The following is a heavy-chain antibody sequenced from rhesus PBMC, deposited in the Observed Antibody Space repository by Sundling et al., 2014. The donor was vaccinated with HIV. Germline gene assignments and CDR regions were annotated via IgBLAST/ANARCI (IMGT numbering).Heavy chain of an antibody. CDR1: GGSISSSYW. V-gene: IGHV4-65*02. D-gene: IGHD2-39*01. Sequence: QVQLQESGPGLVKPSETLSLTCAVSGGSISSSYWWSWIRQPPGKGLEWIGSLYGNSASTYYNPSLKSRVAISKDTSKNQFFLKLSSVTAADTAVYYCASLMGVVPYWGQGVLVTVSS. CDR2: LYGNSAST. J-gene: IGHJ4*01. CDR3: ASLMGVVPY.